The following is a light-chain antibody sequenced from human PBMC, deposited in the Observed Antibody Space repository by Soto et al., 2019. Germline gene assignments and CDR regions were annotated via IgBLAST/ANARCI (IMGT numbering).Light chain of an antibody. CDR1: QSVSRY. Sequence: EIVLTQSPATLSLSPGERATLSCRASQSVSRYLAWYQQKPGQAPRLLIYESSNRATGIPARFSGSGSGTDFTLTISRLEPEDFAVYYCQQYGSSGTFGQGTKVDIK. J-gene: IGKJ1*01. CDR2: ESS. CDR3: QQYGSSGT. V-gene: IGKV3-11*01.